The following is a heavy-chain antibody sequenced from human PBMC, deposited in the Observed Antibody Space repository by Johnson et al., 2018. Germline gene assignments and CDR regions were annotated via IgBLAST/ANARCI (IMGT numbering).Heavy chain of an antibody. Sequence: QVQLQESGPGLVKPSETLSLTCTVSGGSISRYYWSWIRQPPGKGLAWIGYIYYSGSTNYNPSLKSRVTISVDTSKNPFSLKLSSVTAADTAVYYWARAPRGYSYGYDYYYYMDVWGKGTTVTVSS. CDR1: GGSISRYY. CDR3: ARAPRGYSYGYDYYYYMDV. J-gene: IGHJ6*03. V-gene: IGHV4-59*01. D-gene: IGHD5-18*01. CDR2: IYYSGST.